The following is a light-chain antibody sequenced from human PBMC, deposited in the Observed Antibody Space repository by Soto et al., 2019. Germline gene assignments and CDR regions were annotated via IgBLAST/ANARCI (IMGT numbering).Light chain of an antibody. CDR3: QQYNNSILM. CDR2: GAS. CDR1: QSVSSN. Sequence: EIVMTQSPATLSVSPGERATLSCRASQSVSSNLAWYQQKPGQAPRLLIYGASTRATGIPARFSGSGSGTEFTLTISSLQSEDFAVYYCQQYNNSILMFGQGTKVDIK. J-gene: IGKJ1*01. V-gene: IGKV3-15*01.